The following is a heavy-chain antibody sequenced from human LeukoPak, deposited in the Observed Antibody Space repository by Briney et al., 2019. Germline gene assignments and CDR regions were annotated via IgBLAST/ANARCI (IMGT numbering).Heavy chain of an antibody. V-gene: IGHV4-34*01. Sequence: PSETLSLTCAVYGGSFSGYYWSWIRQPPGKGLEWIGEINHSGSTNYNPSLKSRVTISVDTSKNQFSLKLSSVTAADTAVYYCARRRGYCSGGSCYRIWFDPWGQGTLVTVSS. J-gene: IGHJ5*02. CDR1: GGSFSGYY. CDR3: ARRRGYCSGGSCYRIWFDP. D-gene: IGHD2-15*01. CDR2: INHSGST.